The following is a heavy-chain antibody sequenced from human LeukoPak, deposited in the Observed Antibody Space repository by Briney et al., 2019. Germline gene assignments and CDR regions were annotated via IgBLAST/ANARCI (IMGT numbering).Heavy chain of an antibody. CDR2: IYTSGST. J-gene: IGHJ6*03. V-gene: IGHV4-4*07. D-gene: IGHD3-10*01. CDR1: GGSISSYY. CDR3: AREVNSRGVIRSYYYYYMDV. Sequence: SETLSLTCTVSGGSISSYYWSWIRQPAGKGLEWTGRIYTSGSTNYNPSLKSRVTMSVDTSKNQFSLKLSSVTAADTAVYYCAREVNSRGVIRSYYYYYMDVWGKGTTVTISS.